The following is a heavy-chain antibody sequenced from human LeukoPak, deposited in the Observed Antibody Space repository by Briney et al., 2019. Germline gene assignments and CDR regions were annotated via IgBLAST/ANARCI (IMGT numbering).Heavy chain of an antibody. CDR1: GFTFSSYW. CDR2: IKQDGSEK. V-gene: IGHV3-7*01. D-gene: IGHD6-19*01. J-gene: IGHJ4*02. Sequence: GGSLRLSCAASGFTFSSYWMSWVRQAPGKGLEWVANIKQDGSEKYYVDSVKGRFTISRDNSKNTLYLQMNSLRAEDTAVYYCARPPERYSSGHGSLYYFDYWGQGTLVTASS. CDR3: ARPPERYSSGHGSLYYFDY.